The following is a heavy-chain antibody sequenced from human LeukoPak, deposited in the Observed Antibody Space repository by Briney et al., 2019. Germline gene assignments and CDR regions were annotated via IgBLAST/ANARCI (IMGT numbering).Heavy chain of an antibody. CDR1: GGSISSYC. Sequence: SETLSPTCTVSGGSISSYCWSWIRQPPGKGLEWIGYIYYSVSTNYNPSLKSRVTTSVDTSKNQFTMKLSSVTATDTAVYYCAANLRYSYGELRIDYWGQGTLVTVSS. V-gene: IGHV4-59*01. J-gene: IGHJ4*02. D-gene: IGHD5-18*01. CDR2: IYYSVST. CDR3: AANLRYSYGELRIDY.